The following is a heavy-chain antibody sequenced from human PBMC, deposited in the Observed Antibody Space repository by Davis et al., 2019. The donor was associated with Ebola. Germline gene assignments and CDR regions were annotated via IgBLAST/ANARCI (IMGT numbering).Heavy chain of an antibody. CDR2: ISSSSSYI. CDR1: GFTFSSYS. V-gene: IGHV3-21*01. Sequence: GESLKISCAASGFTFSSYSMNWVRQAPGKGLEWVSSISSSSSYIYYADSVKGRFTISRDNAKNSLYLQMNSLRAEDTAVYYCARDTVVGATSDWGQGTLVTVSS. CDR3: ARDTVVGATSD. D-gene: IGHD1-26*01. J-gene: IGHJ4*02.